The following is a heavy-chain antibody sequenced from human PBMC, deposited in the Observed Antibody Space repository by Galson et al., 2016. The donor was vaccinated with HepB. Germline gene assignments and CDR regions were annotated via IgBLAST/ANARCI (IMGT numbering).Heavy chain of an antibody. CDR1: GDSVSSSTAA. CDR3: AREARYSPSGGMDV. Sequence: CAISGDSVSSSTAAWIWIRQSPSRGLEWLGRTYYRSKWYNDYAVSVKSRITINPDTSKNQFSLQLSSVTPEDTAVYYCAREARYSPSGGMDVWGHGTTVTVSS. D-gene: IGHD3-9*01. CDR2: TYYRSKWYN. J-gene: IGHJ6*02. V-gene: IGHV6-1*01.